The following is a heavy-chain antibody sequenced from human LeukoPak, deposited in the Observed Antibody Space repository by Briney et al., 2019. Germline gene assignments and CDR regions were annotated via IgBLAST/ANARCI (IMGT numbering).Heavy chain of an antibody. CDR3: AKHVSGSLFYFDY. Sequence: SGGSLRLSCAASGFTFRNCATSWVRQAPGKGLEWVSGISGTGYNTYYADSVKGRFTISRDNSKNTLYLQMNSLGAEDTAVYYCAKHVSGSLFYFDYWGQRTLVTVSS. CDR2: ISGTGYNT. V-gene: IGHV3-23*01. D-gene: IGHD3-10*01. CDR1: GFTFRNCA. J-gene: IGHJ4*02.